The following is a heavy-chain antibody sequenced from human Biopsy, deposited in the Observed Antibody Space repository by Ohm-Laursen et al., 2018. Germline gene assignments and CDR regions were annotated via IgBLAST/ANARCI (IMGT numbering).Heavy chain of an antibody. CDR3: ARLGELHGLWYFDF. Sequence: SLRLSCAAPGFTFQDHAMHWVRQAPGKGLEWVSGINWNSGSINYAVSVQGRFTISRDNAKNSLYLQMNSLRVEDTALYFCARLGELHGLWYFDFWGQGALVTVSS. CDR1: GFTFQDHA. V-gene: IGHV3-9*01. CDR2: INWNSGSI. J-gene: IGHJ4*02. D-gene: IGHD2-21*01.